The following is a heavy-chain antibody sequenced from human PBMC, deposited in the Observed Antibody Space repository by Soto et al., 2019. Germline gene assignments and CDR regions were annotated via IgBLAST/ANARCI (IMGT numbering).Heavy chain of an antibody. CDR3: ARDASYYSLWSGYYPSRNGMDV. Sequence: QVQVVESGGGVVQPGRSLRLSCAASGFTFSSFGMHWVRQAPGTGLEWVSLIWYDGSKKSYGDSVKGRFTSSRDNSRNTVYLQMNSLRADATAVYYCARDASYYSLWSGYYPSRNGMDVWGQGTTVTVSS. D-gene: IGHD3-3*01. CDR2: IWYDGSKK. J-gene: IGHJ6*02. V-gene: IGHV3-33*01. CDR1: GFTFSSFG.